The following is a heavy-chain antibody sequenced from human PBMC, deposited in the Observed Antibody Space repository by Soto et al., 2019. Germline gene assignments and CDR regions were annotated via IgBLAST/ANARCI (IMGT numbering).Heavy chain of an antibody. CDR1: GYSFTRYW. J-gene: IGHJ3*02. CDR2: IRSKANSYAT. Sequence: GESLKISCKDSGYSFTRYWIGWVRQMPGKGLEWVGRIRSKANSYATAYAASVKGRFTISRDDSKNTAYLQMNSLKTEDTAVYYCTRITPQYYYDSSGSARAFDIWGQGTMVTVSS. V-gene: IGHV3-73*01. CDR3: TRITPQYYYDSSGSARAFDI. D-gene: IGHD3-22*01.